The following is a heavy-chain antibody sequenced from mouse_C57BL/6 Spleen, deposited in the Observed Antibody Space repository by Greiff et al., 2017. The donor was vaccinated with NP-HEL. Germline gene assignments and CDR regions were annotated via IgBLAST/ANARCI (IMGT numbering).Heavy chain of an antibody. V-gene: IGHV2-5*01. Sequence: VQLQKSGPGLVQPSQSLSITCTVSGFSLTSYGVHWVRQSPGKGLEWLGVIWRGGSTDYNAAFMSRLSITKDNSKSQVFFKMNSLQADDTAIYYCAKDRSTTVVATDWYFDVWGTGTTVTVSS. J-gene: IGHJ1*03. CDR3: AKDRSTTVVATDWYFDV. CDR1: GFSLTSYG. D-gene: IGHD1-1*01. CDR2: IWRGGST.